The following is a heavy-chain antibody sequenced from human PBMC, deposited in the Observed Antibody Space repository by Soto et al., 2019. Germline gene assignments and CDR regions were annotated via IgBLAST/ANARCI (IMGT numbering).Heavy chain of an antibody. Sequence: SETLSLTCTVSGGSISSYYWSWIRQPPGKGLEWIGYIYYSGGTNYNPSLKSRVTISVDTSKNQFSLKLSSVTAADTAVYYCARGRFLGYCSSTSCYRDAFDIWGQGTMVTVSS. V-gene: IGHV4-59*08. CDR1: GGSISSYY. CDR2: IYYSGGT. J-gene: IGHJ3*02. CDR3: ARGRFLGYCSSTSCYRDAFDI. D-gene: IGHD2-2*01.